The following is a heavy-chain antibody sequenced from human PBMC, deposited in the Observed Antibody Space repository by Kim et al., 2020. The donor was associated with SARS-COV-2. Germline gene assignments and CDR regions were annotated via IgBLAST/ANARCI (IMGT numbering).Heavy chain of an antibody. J-gene: IGHJ6*02. V-gene: IGHV3-33*01. CDR2: IWYDGSNK. CDR3: ARGKEGMRRSGYYYGMDV. CDR1: GFTFSSYG. D-gene: IGHD3-10*01. Sequence: GGSLRLSCAASGFTFSSYGMHWVRQAPGKGLEWVAVIWYDGSNKYYADSVKGRFTISRDNSKNTLYLQMNSLRAEDTAVYYCARGKEGMRRSGYYYGMDVWGQGTTVTVSS.